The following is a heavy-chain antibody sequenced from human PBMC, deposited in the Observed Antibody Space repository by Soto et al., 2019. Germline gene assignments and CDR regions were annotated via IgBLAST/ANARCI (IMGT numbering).Heavy chain of an antibody. V-gene: IGHV1-69*05. CDR2: IIPIFGTA. CDR3: AISRGAFDI. Sequence: SVKVSCKASGGTFSSYAISWVRQAPGQGLEWMGGIIPIFGTANYAQKLQGRVTMTTDTSTSTAYMELRSLRSDDTAVYYCAISRGAFDIWGQGTMVTVSS. CDR1: GGTFSSYA. J-gene: IGHJ3*02.